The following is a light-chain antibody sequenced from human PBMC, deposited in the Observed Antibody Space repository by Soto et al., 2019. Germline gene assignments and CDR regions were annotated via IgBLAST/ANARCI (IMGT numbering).Light chain of an antibody. CDR2: GTS. CDR3: QNYGSSSLT. J-gene: IGKJ4*01. CDR1: QSLSTSY. Sequence: DIVLTQSPGTLSLSPGERATLSCRASQSLSTSYLAWYQQKPGQAPRLLTYGTSSRASGIPDRFSGSGSGTDFTLTISRLEPEDFAVYYCQNYGSSSLTFGGVTKVEIK. V-gene: IGKV3-20*01.